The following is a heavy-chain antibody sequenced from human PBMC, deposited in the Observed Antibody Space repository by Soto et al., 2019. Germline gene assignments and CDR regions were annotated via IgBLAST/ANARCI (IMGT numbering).Heavy chain of an antibody. CDR2: IIPLLDIT. J-gene: IGHJ4*02. CDR1: GGTFSNDI. D-gene: IGHD5-12*01. CDR3: VRDPPIGSTYSGYDGIDY. Sequence: QVQLVQSGAEVKKPGSSVKVSCKASGGTFSNDIITWVRQAPGQGLEWMGRIIPLLDITNYAQKFQGRVTITADKSTSTAYMELNSLRSEDTAVYYCVRDPPIGSTYSGYDGIDYWGQGTLVTVSS. V-gene: IGHV1-69*08.